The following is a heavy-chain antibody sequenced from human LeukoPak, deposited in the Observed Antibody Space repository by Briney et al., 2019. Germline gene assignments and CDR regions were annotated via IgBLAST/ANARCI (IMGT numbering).Heavy chain of an antibody. D-gene: IGHD4-17*01. CDR2: ISSSSLYI. Sequence: PLGSLRLSCAASGFTFSSYSMNWVRQAPGKGLEWVSSISSSSLYIYYADSVKGRFTISRDNAKNSLYLQMNSLRAEDTAVYYCARYSGDYEADYWGQGTLGTVSS. V-gene: IGHV3-21*01. CDR3: ARYSGDYEADY. J-gene: IGHJ4*02. CDR1: GFTFSSYS.